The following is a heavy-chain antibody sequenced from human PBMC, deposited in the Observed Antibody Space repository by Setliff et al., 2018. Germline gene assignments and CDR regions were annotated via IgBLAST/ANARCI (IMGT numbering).Heavy chain of an antibody. V-gene: IGHV1-8*01. D-gene: IGHD1-26*01. CDR2: MNPTSGST. Sequence: ASVKVSCKASGYTFTSYDINWVRQATGQGLEWMGWMNPTSGSTGYAQKFQGRVTMTRNTSISTAYMELSSLRSDDTAIYFCARHSGRYYVPGTFDSWGQGTLVTVSS. CDR1: GYTFTSYD. CDR3: ARHSGRYYVPGTFDS. J-gene: IGHJ4*02.